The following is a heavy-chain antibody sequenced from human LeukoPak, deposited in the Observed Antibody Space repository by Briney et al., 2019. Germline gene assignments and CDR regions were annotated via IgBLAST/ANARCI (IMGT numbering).Heavy chain of an antibody. CDR3: ARHYYGDVYYFDF. V-gene: IGHV4-59*08. Sequence: PSETLSLTCTVSGGSISDYYWSWLRQPPGKGLEWIGYFYYSGTSRYNPSLKSRVTFSADTSENQFSLKLASVTAADTAVYYCARHYYGDVYYFDFWGQGTLVTVSS. CDR1: GGSISDYY. D-gene: IGHD3-16*01. J-gene: IGHJ4*02. CDR2: FYYSGTS.